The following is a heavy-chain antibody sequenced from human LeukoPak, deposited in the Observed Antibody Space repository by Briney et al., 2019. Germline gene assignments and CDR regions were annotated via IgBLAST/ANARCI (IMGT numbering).Heavy chain of an antibody. Sequence: ASVTVSCKASVYTFTTYYMHWVRQAPGQGLEGMGIINHSGGTNNYAQKFQGRVTMTRDTSTTKVYMELTSLRSEDTAVYYCARGRPGSGWSFDYWGQGTLVTVSS. D-gene: IGHD6-19*01. J-gene: IGHJ4*02. CDR3: ARGRPGSGWSFDY. CDR2: INHSGGTN. V-gene: IGHV1-46*01. CDR1: VYTFTTYY.